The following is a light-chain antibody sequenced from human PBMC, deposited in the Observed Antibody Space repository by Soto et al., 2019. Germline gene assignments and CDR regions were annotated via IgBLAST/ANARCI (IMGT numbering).Light chain of an antibody. J-gene: IGKJ1*01. CDR1: QSVSSN. CDR2: GAS. Sequence: EIVFTQSPATLSVSPGERATLSCRASQSVSSNLAWYQQKPGQAPRLLIYGASTRATGIPARFSGSGSGTEFTLTISSLQSEDFAVYYCQQYNNWPRTFGQGTKVDI. V-gene: IGKV3-15*01. CDR3: QQYNNWPRT.